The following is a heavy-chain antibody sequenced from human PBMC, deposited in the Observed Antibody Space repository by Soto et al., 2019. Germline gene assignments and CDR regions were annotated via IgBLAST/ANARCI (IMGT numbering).Heavy chain of an antibody. D-gene: IGHD3-10*01. CDR2: INPSGGST. V-gene: IGHV1-46*01. Sequence: ASVKVSCKASGYTFTSYYMHWVRQAPGQGLEWMGIINPSGGSTSYAQKFQGRVTMTRDTSTSTVYMELSSLRSEDTAVYYCATLLQPMVRRSKAFDIWGQGTMVTVSS. CDR1: GYTFTSYY. CDR3: ATLLQPMVRRSKAFDI. J-gene: IGHJ3*02.